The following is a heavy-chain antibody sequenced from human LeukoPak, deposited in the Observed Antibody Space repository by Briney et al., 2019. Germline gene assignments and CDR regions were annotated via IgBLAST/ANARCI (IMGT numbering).Heavy chain of an antibody. CDR2: IRYDGSNK. CDR3: AKDWSPASGRGGYFDY. D-gene: IGHD6-13*01. CDR1: GFIFSSYG. J-gene: IGHJ4*02. V-gene: IGHV3-30*02. Sequence: PGGSLRLSCAASGFIFSSYGMHWVRQAPGKGLEWVAFIRYDGSNKYYADSVKGRFTISRDNSKNTLYQMNSLRAEDTAVYYCAKDWSPASGRGGYFDYWGQGTLVTVSS.